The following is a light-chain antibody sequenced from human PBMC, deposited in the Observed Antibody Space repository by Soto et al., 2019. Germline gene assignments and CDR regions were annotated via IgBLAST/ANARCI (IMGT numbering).Light chain of an antibody. CDR2: AAS. V-gene: IGKV1-39*01. Sequence: DIQMTQSPSSLSASVGDRVTITCRASQSISSYLNWYQQKPGKAPKLLIYAASSLQSGVPSRFSGSESGTDFTPPTSSLQPEDFATYNCQQIYSPPPLPFGGGPRGEIK. CDR1: QSISSY. CDR3: QQIYSPPPLP. J-gene: IGKJ4*01.